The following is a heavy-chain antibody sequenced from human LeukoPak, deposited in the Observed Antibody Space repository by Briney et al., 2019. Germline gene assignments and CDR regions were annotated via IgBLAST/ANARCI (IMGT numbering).Heavy chain of an antibody. CDR2: IWPDGSIK. J-gene: IGHJ4*02. V-gene: IGHV3-33*01. D-gene: IGHD3-22*01. CDR3: ARHYYFDSGEYYYREFDY. CDR1: GFPFSSYG. Sequence: GGSLRLSCTASGFPFSSYGMHWVRQAPGKGLVWVTVIWPDGSIKYYADSVKGRFTVSRDNSKNTLYLQMNSLRPEDTAVYYCARHYYFDSGEYYYREFDYWGQGTLVTVSS.